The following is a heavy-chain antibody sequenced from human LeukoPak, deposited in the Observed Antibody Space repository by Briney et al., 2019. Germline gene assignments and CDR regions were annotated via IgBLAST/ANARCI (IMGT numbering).Heavy chain of an antibody. D-gene: IGHD5-18*01. J-gene: IGHJ4*02. CDR1: GGTFSTFG. V-gene: IGHV1-69*06. Sequence: GSSVKVSCKASGGTFSTFGISWVRQAAGQGLEWMGGIIPMSGTVNNAQKFQGRVTITADKSTRTAYMELSSLRSDDTAVYYCARETGYAYGRAPLDYWGQGTLVTVSS. CDR2: IIPMSGTV. CDR3: ARETGYAYGRAPLDY.